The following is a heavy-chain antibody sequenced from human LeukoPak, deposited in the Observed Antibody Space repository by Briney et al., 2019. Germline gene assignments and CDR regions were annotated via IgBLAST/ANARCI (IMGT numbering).Heavy chain of an antibody. Sequence: SETLSLTCAVYGGSFSGYYWSWIRQPPGKGMEWIGEINHSGSTNYNPSPKSRVTISVDTSKNQFSLKLSSVTAADTAVYYCARGGYYYGSGSYYTDYWGQGTLGTVSS. D-gene: IGHD3-10*01. CDR3: ARGGYYYGSGSYYTDY. J-gene: IGHJ4*02. CDR1: GGSFSGYY. CDR2: INHSGST. V-gene: IGHV4-34*01.